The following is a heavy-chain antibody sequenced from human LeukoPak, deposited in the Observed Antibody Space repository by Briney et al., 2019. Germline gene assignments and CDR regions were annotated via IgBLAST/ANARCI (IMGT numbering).Heavy chain of an antibody. CDR3: ARTLYSGYPQEGWFDP. J-gene: IGHJ5*02. Sequence: SETLSLTCTVSGGSISSYYWSWIRQPPGKGLEWIGYIYYIGSTNYSPSLKSRVTISVDTSKNQFSLKLSSVTAADTAVYYCARTLYSGYPQEGWFDPWGQGTLVTVSS. V-gene: IGHV4-59*08. D-gene: IGHD5-12*01. CDR2: IYYIGST. CDR1: GGSISSYY.